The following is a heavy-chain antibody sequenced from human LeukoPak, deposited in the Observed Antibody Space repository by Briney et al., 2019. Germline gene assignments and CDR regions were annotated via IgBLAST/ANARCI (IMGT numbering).Heavy chain of an antibody. V-gene: IGHV4-4*07. J-gene: IGHJ4*02. Sequence: SETLSLTCTVSGGSISSYSWSWFGQPAGKGREWIGRIYTSGSTNYNPSLKSRVTMSVDTSKNQFSLKLSSVTAADTAVYYCALSSGWYSSRWGQGTLVTVSS. CDR3: ALSSGWYSSR. CDR1: GGSISSYS. CDR2: IYTSGST. D-gene: IGHD6-19*01.